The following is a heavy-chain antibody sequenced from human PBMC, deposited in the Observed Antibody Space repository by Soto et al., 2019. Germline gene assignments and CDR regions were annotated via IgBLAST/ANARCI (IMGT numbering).Heavy chain of an antibody. Sequence: QVQLVESGGGVVQPGRSLRLSCAASGFTFSNYGMHWVRQAPGKGLEWVAVTWYEGSNKYYADSVKGRFTISRDNSKNTLDLQMNSLRAEDTAVYYCARDLADYGDYVQYYFDYWGQGTLVTVSS. CDR1: GFTFSNYG. V-gene: IGHV3-33*01. J-gene: IGHJ4*02. CDR3: ARDLADYGDYVQYYFDY. CDR2: TWYEGSNK. D-gene: IGHD4-17*01.